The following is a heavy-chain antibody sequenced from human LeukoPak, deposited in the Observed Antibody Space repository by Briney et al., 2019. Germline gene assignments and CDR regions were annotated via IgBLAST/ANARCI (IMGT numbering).Heavy chain of an antibody. V-gene: IGHV1-18*01. J-gene: IGHJ4*02. CDR2: ISAYNGNT. CDR1: GYTFTSYG. Sequence: ASVKVSCKASGYTFTSYGISWVRQAPGQGLEWMGWISAYNGNTNYAQKLQGRVTMTTDTSTSTAYMELRSLRSDDTAVYYCARQNYYDNSGYYTFDYWGQGTLVTVSS. CDR3: ARQNYYDNSGYYTFDY. D-gene: IGHD3-22*01.